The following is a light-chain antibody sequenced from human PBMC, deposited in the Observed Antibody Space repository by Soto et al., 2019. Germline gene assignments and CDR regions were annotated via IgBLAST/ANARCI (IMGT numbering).Light chain of an antibody. CDR2: EVT. CDR1: SSDVGTYNY. J-gene: IGLJ3*02. CDR3: SSYTSSSTWV. V-gene: IGLV2-14*01. Sequence: QAASVSGSPGQSITISCTGTSSDVGTYNYVSWYQQHPGKAPKLMIYEVTHRPSGVSNRFSGSKSGNTASLTISGLQAEDEADYSCSSYTSSSTWVFGGGTKLTVL.